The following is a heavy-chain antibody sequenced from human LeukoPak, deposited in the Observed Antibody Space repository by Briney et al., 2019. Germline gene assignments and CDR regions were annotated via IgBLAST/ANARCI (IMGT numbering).Heavy chain of an antibody. CDR1: CFTFTTYG. CDR2: ITYDGYYK. CDR3: ARDLSPVVRASPMGY. V-gene: IGHV3-30*03. D-gene: IGHD3-10*01. Sequence: PGGSLRLSCAPSCFTFTTYGMLWVHQSPRRGLEGVALITYDGYYKYYSDSVKGRFTISRDTSKNTLYLNMNSLRAEDTAVSYCARDLSPVVRASPMGYWGQGTLVTVSS. J-gene: IGHJ1*01.